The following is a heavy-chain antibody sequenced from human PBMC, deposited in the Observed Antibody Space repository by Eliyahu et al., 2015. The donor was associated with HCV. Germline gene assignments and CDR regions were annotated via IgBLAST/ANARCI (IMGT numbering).Heavy chain of an antibody. CDR2: VIPLFGPA. CDR1: GGTFSNYG. Sequence: QVQLVQSGAEVKKPGSSVKVSCKAPGGTFSNYGISWVRQPPGQGLEWMGGVIPLFGPANYAQKFKGRLTATADESTNTAFMELSSLRSEDTAVYFCARSGSSWYGGFDLWGQGTLVTVSS. D-gene: IGHD6-13*01. CDR3: ARSGSSWYGGFDL. J-gene: IGHJ4*02. V-gene: IGHV1-69*01.